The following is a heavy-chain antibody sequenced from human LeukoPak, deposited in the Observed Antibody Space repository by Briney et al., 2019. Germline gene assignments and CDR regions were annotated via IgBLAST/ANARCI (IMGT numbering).Heavy chain of an antibody. CDR3: ARERSQDAFDI. J-gene: IGHJ3*02. CDR2: IYHSGST. D-gene: IGHD2-15*01. V-gene: IGHV4-30-2*01. Sequence: PSETLSLTCAVSGGSISSGGYSWSWIRQPSGKGLEWIGYIYHSGSTYYNPSLKSRVTISVDRSKNQFSLKLSSVTAADTAVYYCARERSQDAFDIWGQGTMVTVSS. CDR1: GGSISSGGYS.